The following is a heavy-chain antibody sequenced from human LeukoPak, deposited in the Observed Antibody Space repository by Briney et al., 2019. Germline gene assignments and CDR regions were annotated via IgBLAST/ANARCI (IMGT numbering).Heavy chain of an antibody. CDR2: IYYSGST. J-gene: IGHJ6*03. CDR3: ASNIPWNLGYYYYYMDV. V-gene: IGHV4-59*01. Sequence: SETLSLTCTVSGGSISSYYWSWIRQPPGKGLEWIGYIYYSGSTNYNPSLKSRVTIPVDTSKNQFSLKLSSVTAADTAVYYCASNIPWNLGYYYYYMDVWGKGTTVTVSS. D-gene: IGHD1-1*01. CDR1: GGSISSYY.